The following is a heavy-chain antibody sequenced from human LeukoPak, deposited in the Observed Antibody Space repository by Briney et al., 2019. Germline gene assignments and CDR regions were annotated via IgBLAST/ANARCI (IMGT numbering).Heavy chain of an antibody. V-gene: IGHV1-2*06. CDR3: ARRGYSNYYFDY. CDR2: INPNSGGT. J-gene: IGHJ4*02. CDR1: GYTFTGYY. Sequence: GASVKVSCKASGYTFTGYYMHWVRQAPGQGLEWMGRINPNSGGTNYAQKFQGRVTMTRDTSISTAYMALSRLRSDDTAVYYCARRGYSNYYFDYWGQGTLVTVSS. D-gene: IGHD4-11*01.